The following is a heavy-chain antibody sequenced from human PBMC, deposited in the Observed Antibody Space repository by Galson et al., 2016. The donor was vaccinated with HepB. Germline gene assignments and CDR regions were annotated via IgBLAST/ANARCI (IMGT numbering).Heavy chain of an antibody. V-gene: IGHV3-33*01. J-gene: IGHJ4*02. Sequence: SLRLSCAASGIPFSISGMHWVRQAPGKGLEWVAGIWYDGSNKYYADSVKGRFTISRDNSKNTLYLQMNSLRAEDTAVYYCAREDPNVAVAALDYWGQGTLVTVSS. CDR3: AREDPNVAVAALDY. CDR2: IWYDGSNK. CDR1: GIPFSISG. D-gene: IGHD6-19*01.